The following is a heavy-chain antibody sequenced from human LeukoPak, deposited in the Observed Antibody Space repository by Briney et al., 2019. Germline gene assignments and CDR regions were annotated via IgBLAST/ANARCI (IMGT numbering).Heavy chain of an antibody. J-gene: IGHJ4*02. D-gene: IGHD3-22*01. CDR1: GFSFRSYG. Sequence: PEGSLRLSCAASGFSFRSYGMHWVRQAPGKGLEWVAFIRYDGSNEYYADSVKGRFTISRDNSKNTLNLQMNSLRTEDTAVYYCAKEGNYDSSGYLQRFDFWGQGTLVTVSS. CDR2: IRYDGSNE. V-gene: IGHV3-30*02. CDR3: AKEGNYDSSGYLQRFDF.